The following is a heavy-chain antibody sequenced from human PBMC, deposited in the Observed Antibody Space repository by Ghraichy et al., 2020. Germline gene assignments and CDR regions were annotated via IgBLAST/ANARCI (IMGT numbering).Heavy chain of an antibody. CDR2: INHSGST. CDR3: ARGALRGLRINYYYGMDV. J-gene: IGHJ6*02. Sequence: SETLSLTCAVYGGSFSGYYWSWIHQPPGKGLEWIGEINHSGSTNYNPSLKSRVTISVDTSKNQFSLKLSSVTAADTAVYYCARGALRGLRINYYYGMDVWGQGTTVTVSS. CDR1: GGSFSGYY. D-gene: IGHD5-12*01. V-gene: IGHV4-34*01.